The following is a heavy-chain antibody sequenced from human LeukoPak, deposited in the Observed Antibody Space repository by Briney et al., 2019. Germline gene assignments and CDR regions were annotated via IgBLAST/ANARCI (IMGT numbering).Heavy chain of an antibody. Sequence: SVKVSCKASGGTFSSYAISWVRQAPGQGLEWMRRIIPIFGIANYAQKFQGRVTITADKSTSTAYMELSSLRSEDTAVYYCARDSSSWVFDPWGQGTLVTVSS. J-gene: IGHJ5*02. CDR2: IIPIFGIA. V-gene: IGHV1-69*04. CDR3: ARDSSSWVFDP. CDR1: GGTFSSYA. D-gene: IGHD6-13*01.